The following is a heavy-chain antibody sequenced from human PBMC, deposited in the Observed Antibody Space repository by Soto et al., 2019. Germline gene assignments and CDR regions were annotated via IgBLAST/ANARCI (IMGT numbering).Heavy chain of an antibody. CDR1: GYTFTSYG. CDR2: ISAYNGNT. V-gene: IGHV1-18*01. CDR3: ARGGIVVVVAATYYYYGMDV. Sequence: QVQLVQSGAEVRKPGASVKVSCKASGYTFTSYGISWVRPAPGQGLEWMGWISAYNGNTNYAQKLQGRVTMTTDTSTSTAYMELRSLRSDDTAVYYCARGGIVVVVAATYYYYGMDVWGQGTTVTVSS. J-gene: IGHJ6*02. D-gene: IGHD2-15*01.